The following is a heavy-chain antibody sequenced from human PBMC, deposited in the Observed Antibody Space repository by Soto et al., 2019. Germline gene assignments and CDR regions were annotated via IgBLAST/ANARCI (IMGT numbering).Heavy chain of an antibody. CDR3: ARRATVLRFLEWLYRGGTRGGYFDY. V-gene: IGHV4-4*02. D-gene: IGHD3-3*01. CDR1: GGSIVSSNC. CDR2: IYHSGST. J-gene: IGHJ4*02. Sequence: PSETLSLTCAVSGGSIVSSNCWILVRDPPGKGLEWIGEIYHSGSTNYNPSLKSRVTISVDKSKNQFSLKLSSVTAADTAVYYCARRATVLRFLEWLYRGGTRGGYFDYWGQGTLVTVSS.